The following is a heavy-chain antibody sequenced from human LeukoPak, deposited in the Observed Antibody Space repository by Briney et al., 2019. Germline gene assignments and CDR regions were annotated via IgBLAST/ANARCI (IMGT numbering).Heavy chain of an antibody. CDR2: ISGSSVAT. CDR1: GFTFSSYA. J-gene: IGHJ4*02. CDR3: AKGGTIVGATLDY. Sequence: PGGSLRLSCVGSGFTFSSYAMNWVRQAPGKGLEWVSVISGSSVATYYANSVRGRLTISRDNSKNTLYLQMNSLGAEDTAVYYCAKGGTIVGATLDYWGQGTLVTVSS. D-gene: IGHD1-26*01. V-gene: IGHV3-23*01.